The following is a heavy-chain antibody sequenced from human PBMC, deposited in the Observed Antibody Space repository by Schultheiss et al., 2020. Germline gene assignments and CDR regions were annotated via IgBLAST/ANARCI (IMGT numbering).Heavy chain of an antibody. CDR2: ISGSASTI. CDR1: GFTFNDYY. V-gene: IGHV3-11*01. D-gene: IGHD3-3*01. Sequence: GGSLRLSCAASGFTFNDYYMSWIRQAPGKGLEWISYISGSASTIYYADSVKGRFTISRDNAKNSLYLQMDSLRVEDTAVYYCARRSYDFWSGYSYVDYWGQGTLVTVSS. J-gene: IGHJ4*02. CDR3: ARRSYDFWSGYSYVDY.